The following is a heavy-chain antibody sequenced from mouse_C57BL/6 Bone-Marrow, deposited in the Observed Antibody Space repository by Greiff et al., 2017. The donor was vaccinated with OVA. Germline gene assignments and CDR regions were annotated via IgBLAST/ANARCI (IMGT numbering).Heavy chain of an antibody. V-gene: IGHV1-80*01. D-gene: IGHD2-2*01. CDR3: ARYYGYDPAMDY. CDR2: IYPGDGDT. J-gene: IGHJ4*01. CDR1: GYAFRSYW. Sequence: VQLQQSGAELVKPGASVKISCKASGYAFRSYWMNWVKQRPGKGLEWIGQIYPGDGDTNYNGKFKGKATLTADKSSSTAYMQLSSLTSEDSAVYFCARYYGYDPAMDYWGQGTSVTVSS.